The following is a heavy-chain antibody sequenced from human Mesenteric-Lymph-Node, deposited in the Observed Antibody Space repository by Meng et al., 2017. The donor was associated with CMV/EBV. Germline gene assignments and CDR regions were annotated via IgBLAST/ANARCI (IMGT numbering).Heavy chain of an antibody. J-gene: IGHJ4*02. CDR3: AREVYCGSTSCYTEAPFDY. V-gene: IGHV1-18*01. CDR1: GYIFTSYG. D-gene: IGHD2-2*02. Sequence: ASVKVSCKASGYIFTSYGISWVRQAPGQGLEWMGWINVYNGDTKYAQRVQGRVTMTTDTSTSTAYMELRSLTSDDTAVYYCAREVYCGSTSCYTEAPFDYWGQGTLVTVSS. CDR2: INVYNGDT.